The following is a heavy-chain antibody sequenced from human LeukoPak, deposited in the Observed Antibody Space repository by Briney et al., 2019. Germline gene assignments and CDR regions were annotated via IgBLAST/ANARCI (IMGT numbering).Heavy chain of an antibody. CDR1: GSTFSSYG. CDR3: AKSYYYGSGSPGGFGY. Sequence: PGGSLRLSCAASGSTFSSYGMHWVRQAPGKGLEWVAVISYDGSNKYYADSVKGRFTISRDNSKNTLYLQMNSLRAEDTAVYYCAKSYYYGSGSPGGFGYWGQGTLVTVSS. D-gene: IGHD3-10*01. CDR2: ISYDGSNK. J-gene: IGHJ4*02. V-gene: IGHV3-30*18.